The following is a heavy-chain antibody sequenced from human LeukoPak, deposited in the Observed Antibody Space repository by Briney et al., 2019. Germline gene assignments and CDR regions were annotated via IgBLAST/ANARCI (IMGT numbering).Heavy chain of an antibody. Sequence: SVKVSCKASGGTFSSYAISWVRQAPGQGLEWMGGIIPIFGTANYAQKFQGRVAITADKSTSTAYMELSSLRSEDTAVYYCAREIMVRGVGYYGMDVWGKGTTVTVSS. D-gene: IGHD3-10*01. CDR2: IIPIFGTA. CDR1: GGTFSSYA. CDR3: AREIMVRGVGYYGMDV. V-gene: IGHV1-69*06. J-gene: IGHJ6*04.